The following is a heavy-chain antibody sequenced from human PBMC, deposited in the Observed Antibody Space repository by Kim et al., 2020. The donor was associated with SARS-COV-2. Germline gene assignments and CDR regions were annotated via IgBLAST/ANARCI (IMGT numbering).Heavy chain of an antibody. J-gene: IGHJ5*02. CDR2: IYHSGST. D-gene: IGHD5-12*01. V-gene: IGHV4-4*02. CDR1: GGSISSSNW. CDR3: ASYCEEGVATWGDWFDP. Sequence: SETLSLTCAVSGGSISSSNWWSWVRQPPGKGLEWIGEIYHSGSTNYNPSLKSRVTISVDKSKNQFSLKLSSVTAADTAVYYCASYCEEGVATWGDWFDPWGQGTLVTVSS.